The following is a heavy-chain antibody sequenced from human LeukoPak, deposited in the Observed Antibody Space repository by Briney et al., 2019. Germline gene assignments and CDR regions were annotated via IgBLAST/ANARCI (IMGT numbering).Heavy chain of an antibody. J-gene: IGHJ4*02. CDR3: ARLPVGYCSSTSCMPN. V-gene: IGHV4-34*01. CDR2: INHSGST. D-gene: IGHD2-2*01. CDR1: GGSFSGYY. Sequence: SETLSLTCAVYGGSFSGYYWSWIRQPPGKGLEWIGEINHSGSTNYNPSLKSRVTISVDASKNQFSLKLSSVTAADTAVYYCARLPVGYCSSTSCMPNWGQGTLVTVSS.